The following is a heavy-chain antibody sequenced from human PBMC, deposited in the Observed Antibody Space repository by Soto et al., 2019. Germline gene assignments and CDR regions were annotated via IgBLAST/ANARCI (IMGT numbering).Heavy chain of an antibody. V-gene: IGHV3-21*01. D-gene: IGHD4-4*01. CDR2: ISGSGNYT. Sequence: PGASLRRSCAASGFTFSTYSMNCVRQAPGKGLEWVSSISGSGNYTHYADFLRGRFTISRDNAKTSLYLQMNSLRAEDTAVYYCAREGINNYTEYYFDSWGQGTVVTVPQ. J-gene: IGHJ4*02. CDR1: GFTFSTYS. CDR3: AREGINNYTEYYFDS.